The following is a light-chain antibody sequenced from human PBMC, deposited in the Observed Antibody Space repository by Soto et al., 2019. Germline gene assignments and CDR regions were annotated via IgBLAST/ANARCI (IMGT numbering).Light chain of an antibody. Sequence: EIVLTQSPGTLSLSPGETASLSCRASQTVNSDYLACFQQRPGQAPRLLIFATSRRATDIPDRFSGSGSGTDFTLAISRLEPEDFAVYYCQQYGSSPVAFGQGTKVDIK. CDR2: ATS. CDR3: QQYGSSPVA. V-gene: IGKV3-20*01. J-gene: IGKJ1*01. CDR1: QTVNSDY.